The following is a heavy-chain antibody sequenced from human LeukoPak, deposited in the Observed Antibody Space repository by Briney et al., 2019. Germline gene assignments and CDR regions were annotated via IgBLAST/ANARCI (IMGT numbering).Heavy chain of an antibody. CDR3: ARGLVGFLGTPPRTLDY. V-gene: IGHV4-34*01. Sequence: PSETLSLTCAVYGGSFSGYYWSWIRQPPGMGLEWIGEINHSGSTNYNPSLKSRVTTSVDTSKNQFSLKLSSVTAADTAVYYCARGLVGFLGTPPRTLDYWGQGTLVTVSS. J-gene: IGHJ4*02. D-gene: IGHD3-3*01. CDR1: GGSFSGYY. CDR2: INHSGST.